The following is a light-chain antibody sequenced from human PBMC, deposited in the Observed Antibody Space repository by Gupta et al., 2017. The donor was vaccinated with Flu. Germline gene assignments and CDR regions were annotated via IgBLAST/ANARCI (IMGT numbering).Light chain of an antibody. J-gene: IGKJ2*01. Sequence: DIPLTQSPSSLSASVRDRITITCRASRSIATYLNWYQQKPGRAPRLLVYGSSSLQNGVPSRFSGSGSETHFTLTITSLQREDFATYYCQQTHTIPYTFGQGT. CDR2: GSS. V-gene: IGKV1-39*01. CDR3: QQTHTIPYT. CDR1: RSIATY.